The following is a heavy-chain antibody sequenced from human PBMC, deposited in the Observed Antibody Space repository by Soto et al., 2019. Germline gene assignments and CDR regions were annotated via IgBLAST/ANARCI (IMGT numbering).Heavy chain of an antibody. D-gene: IGHD3-10*02. CDR1: GFTFSSCS. CDR2: ISSTSSTI. CDR3: ARYQFGYYVPDY. V-gene: IGHV3-48*01. J-gene: IGHJ4*02. Sequence: GGSLRLSCAASGFTFSSCSLNWVRQAPGKGLEWVSYISSTSSTIYYADSVKGRFTISRDNAKNSLYLQMNTLRAEDTAVYYCARYQFGYYVPDYWGQGTLVAVSS.